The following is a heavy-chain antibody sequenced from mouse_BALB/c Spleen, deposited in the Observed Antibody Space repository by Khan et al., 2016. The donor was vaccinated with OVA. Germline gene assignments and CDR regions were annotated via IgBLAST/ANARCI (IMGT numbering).Heavy chain of an antibody. CDR1: GFTFNSFG. D-gene: IGHD2-4*01. CDR3: ASSMSTTWYFDV. V-gene: IGHV5-17*02. CDR2: ISFGSATI. J-gene: IGHJ1*01. Sequence: EVELVESGGGLVQPGGSRKLSCAATGFTFNSFGMHWVRQAPEKGLEWVAYISFGSATIYYAATVKGRFTISRDNPKNTLFLQMTSLRSENTAIYYGASSMSTTWYFDVWGAGTTVTVSS.